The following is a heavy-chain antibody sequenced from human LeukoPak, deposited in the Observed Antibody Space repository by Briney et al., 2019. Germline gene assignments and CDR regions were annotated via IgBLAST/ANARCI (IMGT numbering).Heavy chain of an antibody. Sequence: SETLSLTCTVSGDAISSYFWSWTRHPPGKGLEWLGYISGSGTAYYHPSLTSRLTISVDTSKNQVSLKLTSVTAADTAIYYCARRDSRWAYFEPWGQGTLVTVSS. D-gene: IGHD6-13*01. CDR3: ARRDSRWAYFEP. J-gene: IGHJ4*02. V-gene: IGHV4-4*09. CDR2: ISGSGTA. CDR1: GDAISSYF.